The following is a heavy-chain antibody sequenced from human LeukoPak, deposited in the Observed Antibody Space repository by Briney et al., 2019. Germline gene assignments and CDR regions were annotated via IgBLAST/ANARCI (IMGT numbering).Heavy chain of an antibody. Sequence: SETLSLTCTVSGGSISSSYWSWIRQPPGQGLEWIGYIYYSGNTNYNPYLKGRVTISVDTSKNQFSLKLTSVTAADTAVYYCARASRGHDYWGQGTLVTVSS. CDR1: GGSISSSY. J-gene: IGHJ4*02. CDR2: IYYSGNT. CDR3: ARASRGHDY. D-gene: IGHD3-10*01. V-gene: IGHV4-59*01.